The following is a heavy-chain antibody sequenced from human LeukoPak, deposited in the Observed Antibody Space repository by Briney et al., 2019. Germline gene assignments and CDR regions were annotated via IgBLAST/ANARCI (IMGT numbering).Heavy chain of an antibody. V-gene: IGHV3-7*01. CDR3: ARGYYDILTGPFDY. Sequence: GGSLRLSCAASGFTFSSYWMSWVRQAPGKGLEWVANIKQDGSEKYYVDSVKGRFTISRDNAKNSLYLQMNSLRAEDTAVYYCARGYYDILTGPFDYWGQGTLVTVSS. CDR1: GFTFSSYW. CDR2: IKQDGSEK. J-gene: IGHJ4*02. D-gene: IGHD3-9*01.